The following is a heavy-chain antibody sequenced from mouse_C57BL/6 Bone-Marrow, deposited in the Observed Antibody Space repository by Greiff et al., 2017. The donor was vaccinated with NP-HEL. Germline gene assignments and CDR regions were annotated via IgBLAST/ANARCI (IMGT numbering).Heavy chain of an antibody. CDR2: IYPGDGDT. D-gene: IGHD1-1*01. Sequence: VKLQESGPELVKPGASVKISCKASGYAFSSSWMNWVKQRPGKGLEWIGRIYPGDGDTNYNGKFKGKATLTADKSSSTAYMQLSSLTSEDSAVYFCITTVVATWYYFDYWGQGTTLTVSS. CDR1: GYAFSSSW. V-gene: IGHV1-82*01. CDR3: ITTVVATWYYFDY. J-gene: IGHJ2*01.